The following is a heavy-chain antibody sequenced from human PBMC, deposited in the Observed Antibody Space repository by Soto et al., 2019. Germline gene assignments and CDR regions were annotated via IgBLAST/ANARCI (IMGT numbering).Heavy chain of an antibody. CDR3: VRGRRDSMILLLNTPFDV. CDR2: VSFGGST. V-gene: IGHV4-39*05. CDR1: GGSFNRRNNY. Sequence: SETTYRTSAVSGGSFNRRNNYGGGVRQPPRKGLEWVGSVSFGGSTYFNPSLMSRLSMSVDKSNNQFSLKLTSVTAADSAVYYCVRGRRDSMILLLNTPFDVWGQGT. D-gene: IGHD3-22*01. J-gene: IGHJ3*01.